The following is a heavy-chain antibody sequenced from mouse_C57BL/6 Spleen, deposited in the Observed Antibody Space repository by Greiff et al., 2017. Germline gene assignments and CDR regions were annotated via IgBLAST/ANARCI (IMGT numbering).Heavy chain of an antibody. Sequence: EVQLVESGGGLVQPKGSLKLSCAASGFSFNTYAMNWVRQAPGKGLEWVARIRSKSNNYATYYADSVKDRFTISRDDSESMLYLQMNNLKTEDTAMYYCVRTLKTWFAYWGQGTLVTVSA. V-gene: IGHV10-1*01. CDR3: VRTLKTWFAY. CDR1: GFSFNTYA. J-gene: IGHJ3*01. CDR2: IRSKSNNYAT.